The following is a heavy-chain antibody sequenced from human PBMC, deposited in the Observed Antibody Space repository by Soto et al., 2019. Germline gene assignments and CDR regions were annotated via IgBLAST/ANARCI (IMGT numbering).Heavy chain of an antibody. V-gene: IGHV3-30*18. CDR1: GFTFSSYG. CDR3: AKAATYYDFWSGPPGYFQH. CDR2: ISYDGSNK. Sequence: PGGSLRLSCAASGFTFSSYGMHWVRQAPGKGLEWVAVISYDGSNKYYADSVKGRFTISRDNSKNTLYLQMNSLRAEDTAVYYCAKAATYYDFWSGPPGYFQHWGQGTLVTVS. D-gene: IGHD3-3*01. J-gene: IGHJ1*01.